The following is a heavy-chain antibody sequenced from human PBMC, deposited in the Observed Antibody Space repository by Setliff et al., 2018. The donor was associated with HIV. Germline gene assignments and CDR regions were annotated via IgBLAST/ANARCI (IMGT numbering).Heavy chain of an antibody. CDR3: ARIPQLLDYAMDV. J-gene: IGHJ6*02. CDR2: IYYSGST. V-gene: IGHV4-59*08. D-gene: IGHD2-2*01. CDR1: GGSISSYY. Sequence: PSETLSLTCTVSGGSISSYYWSWIRQPPGKGLEWIGYIYYSGSTNSKSSLKSRVTISVDTSKNQFPLNVTSVTAADTAVYYCARIPQLLDYAMDVWGQGTTVTVSS.